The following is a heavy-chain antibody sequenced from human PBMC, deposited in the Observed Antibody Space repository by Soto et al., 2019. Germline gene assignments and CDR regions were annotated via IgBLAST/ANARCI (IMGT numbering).Heavy chain of an antibody. D-gene: IGHD3-16*02. CDR3: ARHGRDDYIWGSYRYPYFDY. CDR2: IYPGDSDT. V-gene: IGHV5-51*01. Sequence: PGESLKISCKGSGYSFTSYWIGWVRQMPGKGLEWMGIIYPGDSDTRYSPSFQGQVTISADKSISTAYLQWSSLKASDTAMYYWARHGRDDYIWGSYRYPYFDYWGQGTLVTVSS. CDR1: GYSFTSYW. J-gene: IGHJ4*02.